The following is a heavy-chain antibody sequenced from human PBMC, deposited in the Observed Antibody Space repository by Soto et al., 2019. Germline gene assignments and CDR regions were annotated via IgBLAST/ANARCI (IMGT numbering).Heavy chain of an antibody. D-gene: IGHD1-26*01. CDR3: TTGEY. J-gene: IGHJ4*02. Sequence: EVQLVESGGALVKPGESLRLSCAASGFNVKDDWMAWVRQAPGKGLEWLTQIKSDIHDGTTDYAAPVKDRFTMSRDASKNTVDLQMNSLKSDDTAVYYCTTGEYWGQGVLVTVSS. CDR2: IKSDIHDGTT. V-gene: IGHV3-15*02. CDR1: GFNVKDDW.